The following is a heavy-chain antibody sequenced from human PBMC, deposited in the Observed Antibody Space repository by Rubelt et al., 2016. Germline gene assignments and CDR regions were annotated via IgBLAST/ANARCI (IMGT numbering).Heavy chain of an antibody. V-gene: IGHV3-21*01. D-gene: IGHD6-19*01. Sequence: MGLEWVSSISSSGSYIYYADSVRGRFTISRDNAKSSLSLQMNSLRAEVTAVYYCARGLTIAVAGTPDYWGQGTLVTVSS. CDR3: ARGLTIAVAGTPDY. CDR2: ISSSGSYI. J-gene: IGHJ4*02.